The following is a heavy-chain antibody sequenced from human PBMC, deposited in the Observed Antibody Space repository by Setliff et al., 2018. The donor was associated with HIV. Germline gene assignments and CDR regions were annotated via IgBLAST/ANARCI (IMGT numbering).Heavy chain of an antibody. CDR3: ARAQIAAPRPYEY. V-gene: IGHV4-61*08. CDR1: GGSIISGDHY. D-gene: IGHD6-6*01. CDR2: MYYGGNT. Sequence: SETLSLTCTVSGGSIISGDHYWSWIRQPPGKGLEWIGYMYYGGNTNYNPSLKSRVTISVDTSKNQSSLKLTSVTAADTALYYCARAQIAAPRPYEYWGQGTLVTVSS. J-gene: IGHJ4*02.